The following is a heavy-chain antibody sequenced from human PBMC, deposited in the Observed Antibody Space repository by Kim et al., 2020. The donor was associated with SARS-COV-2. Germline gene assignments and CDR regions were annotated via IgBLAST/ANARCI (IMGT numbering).Heavy chain of an antibody. J-gene: IGHJ6*03. CDR2: INQSGST. Sequence: SETLSLTCAVFGESFSDFSWTWIRQSSGKGLEWIGEINQSGSTNYNPSLKSRVTISLDTSKNQFSLKGTSVTAADTAIYYCARGRVGVVPSPVLGLGPFWKYHYMDVWGKGATVTVS. CDR1: GESFSDFS. CDR3: ARGRVGVVPSPVLGLGPFWKYHYMDV. V-gene: IGHV4-34*01. D-gene: IGHD3-3*01.